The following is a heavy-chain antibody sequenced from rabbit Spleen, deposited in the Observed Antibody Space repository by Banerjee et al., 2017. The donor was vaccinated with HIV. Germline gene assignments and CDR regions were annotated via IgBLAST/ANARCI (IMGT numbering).Heavy chain of an antibody. CDR1: GFSFSRYD. D-gene: IGHD1-1*01. J-gene: IGHJ2*01. CDR3: ARNYVNAFDP. V-gene: IGHV1S40*01. CDR2: IDTGSSGFT. Sequence: QSLEESGGDLVKPGASLTLTCTASGFSFSRYDMCWVRQAPGKGLEWIACIDTGSSGFTYFASWAKGRFTISKTSSTTVTLQMTSLTAADTATYFCARNYVNAFDPWGQGTLVTVS.